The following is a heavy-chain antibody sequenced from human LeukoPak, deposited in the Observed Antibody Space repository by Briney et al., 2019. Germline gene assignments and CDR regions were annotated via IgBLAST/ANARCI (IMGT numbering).Heavy chain of an antibody. V-gene: IGHV3-30-3*01. CDR1: GFTFTNYA. CDR3: ARDFRSETDY. J-gene: IGHJ4*02. Sequence: PGGSLRLSCAASGFTFTNYALHWVRQAPGKGLEWVAVISYDGTNKYYADSVKGRFTISRDNSKNTLSLQMNSLRAEDTAVYYCARDFRSETDYWGQGTLVTVFS. CDR2: ISYDGTNK.